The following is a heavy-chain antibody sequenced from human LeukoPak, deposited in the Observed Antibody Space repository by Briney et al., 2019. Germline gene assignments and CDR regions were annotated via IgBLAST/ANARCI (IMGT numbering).Heavy chain of an antibody. CDR1: GFTLSSYA. CDR3: ARAPVTSCRGAFCYPFDY. CDR2: TSSSDSGK. V-gene: IGHV3-23*01. D-gene: IGHD2-15*01. J-gene: IGHJ4*02. Sequence: GGSLRLSCAVSGFTLSSYAMSWVRQAPGKGLEWVTATSSSDSGKYHADSVRGRFTISRDNSKNTVYLQMNSLRAEDAAVYYCARAPVTSCRGAFCYPFDYRGPGTLVTVSS.